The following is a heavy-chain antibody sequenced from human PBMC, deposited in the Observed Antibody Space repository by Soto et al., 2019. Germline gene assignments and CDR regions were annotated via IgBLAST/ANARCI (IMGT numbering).Heavy chain of an antibody. CDR3: ARARGYCSGGSCHHYFDY. CDR2: IKQDGSEK. Sequence: GGSLRLSCAASGFTFSSYWMSWVRQAPGKGLEWVANIKQDGSEKYYVDSVKGRFTISRDSAKNSLYLQMNSLRAEDTAVYYCARARGYCSGGSCHHYFDYWGQGTLVTVSS. D-gene: IGHD2-15*01. CDR1: GFTFSSYW. J-gene: IGHJ4*02. V-gene: IGHV3-7*01.